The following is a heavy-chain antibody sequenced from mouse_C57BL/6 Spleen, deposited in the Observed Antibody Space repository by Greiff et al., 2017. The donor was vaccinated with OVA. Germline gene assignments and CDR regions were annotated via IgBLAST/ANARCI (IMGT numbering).Heavy chain of an antibody. Sequence: VQLQQPGAELVRPGTSVKLSCKASGYTFTSYWMHWVKQRPGQGLVWIGVIDPSDSYTNYNQKFKGKATLTVDTSSSTAYMQLSSLTSEDSAVYYCARDYDYFDYWGQGTTLTVSS. J-gene: IGHJ2*01. CDR2: IDPSDSYT. V-gene: IGHV1-59*01. CDR1: GYTFTSYW. CDR3: ARDYDYFDY. D-gene: IGHD2-4*01.